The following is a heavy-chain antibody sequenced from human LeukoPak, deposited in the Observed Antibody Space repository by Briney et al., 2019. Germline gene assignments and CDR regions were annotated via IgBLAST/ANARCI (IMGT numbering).Heavy chain of an antibody. V-gene: IGHV3-23*01. CDR3: AKERSLGVAAASNY. D-gene: IGHD6-13*01. CDR1: GFTFSSYA. Sequence: PGGSLRLSCAASGFTFSSYAMSWVRQAPGKGLEWVSSISGRGDSTYYADSVKGRFTISRDNSKNTVYLQMNSLRAEDTAVYYCAKERSLGVAAASNYWGQGTLVTVSS. J-gene: IGHJ4*02. CDR2: ISGRGDST.